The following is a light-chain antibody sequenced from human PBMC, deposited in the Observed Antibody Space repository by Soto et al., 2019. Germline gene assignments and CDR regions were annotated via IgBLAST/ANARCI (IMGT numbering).Light chain of an antibody. Sequence: QSVLTQPASVSGSPGQSITISCTGTSRDVGGYNYVSWYQQHPGKAPKLMIYDVSNRPSRVSNRFSGSKSGNTASLTISGLQAEDEADYSCSSYTSSSTLVVFGGGTKVTVL. V-gene: IGLV2-14*01. J-gene: IGLJ2*01. CDR1: SRDVGGYNY. CDR3: SSYTSSSTLVV. CDR2: DVS.